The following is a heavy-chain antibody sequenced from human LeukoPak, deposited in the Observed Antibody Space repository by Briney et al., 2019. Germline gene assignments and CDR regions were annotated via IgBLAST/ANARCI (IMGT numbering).Heavy chain of an antibody. CDR3: TRSGIYSSAWSDY. CDR2: IKHDGGEK. V-gene: IGHV3-7*01. CDR1: GFTFSNYW. D-gene: IGHD6-19*01. J-gene: IGHJ4*02. Sequence: PGGSLRLSCVASGFTFSNYWMSWVRQAPGKGLEWVANIKHDGGEKYYVDSVKGRFTISRDDAKNTAYLQMNSLRDEDTAVYYCTRSGIYSSAWSDYWGQGILVAVSS.